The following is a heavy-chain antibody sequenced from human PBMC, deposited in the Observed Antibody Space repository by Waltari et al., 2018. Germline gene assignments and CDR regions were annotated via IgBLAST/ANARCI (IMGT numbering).Heavy chain of an antibody. D-gene: IGHD2-15*01. V-gene: IGHV4-4*07. J-gene: IGHJ6*03. CDR2: IYTSGSP. CDR3: ARVRVARVEGYYYYYMDV. CDR1: GGSISSYY. Sequence: QVQLQESGPGLVKPSETLSLTCTVSGGSISSYYWSWIRQPAGKGLEWIGRIYTSGSPNDNPPPKGRGNTVRDTAKDQVALKRSSVTAADTAVYYWARVRVARVEGYYYYYMDVWGNGTTVTISS.